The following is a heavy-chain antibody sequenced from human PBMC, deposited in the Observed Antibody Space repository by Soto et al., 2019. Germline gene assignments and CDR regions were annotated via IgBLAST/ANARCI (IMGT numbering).Heavy chain of an antibody. CDR3: AIYGYSSSWSFDY. D-gene: IGHD6-13*01. Sequence: QVQLVESGGGVVQPGRSLRLSCAASGFTFSSYGMHWVRQAPGKGLEWVAVIWYDGSNKYYADSVKGRFTISRDNSKNTLYLQMNSLRAEDTAVYYCAIYGYSSSWSFDYWGQGTLVTVSS. CDR1: GFTFSSYG. J-gene: IGHJ4*02. CDR2: IWYDGSNK. V-gene: IGHV3-33*01.